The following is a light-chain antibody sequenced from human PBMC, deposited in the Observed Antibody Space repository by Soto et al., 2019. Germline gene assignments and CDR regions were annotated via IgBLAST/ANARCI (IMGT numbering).Light chain of an antibody. CDR2: VAS. CDR1: QSVSSNY. CDR3: QQYSSPPWT. Sequence: EIVLTQSPGTLSLSPGERATLSCRASQSVSSNYLAWYQQKPGLAPRLLISVASSRSTGIPDRFSGSGSGTDFTLTISRLETEDFAMYFCQQYSSPPWTFGQGTKVEIK. V-gene: IGKV3-20*01. J-gene: IGKJ1*01.